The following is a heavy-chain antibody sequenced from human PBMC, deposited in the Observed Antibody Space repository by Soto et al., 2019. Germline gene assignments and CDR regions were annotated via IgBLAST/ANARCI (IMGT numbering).Heavy chain of an antibody. CDR1: GFSVSSHY. J-gene: IGHJ3*01. Sequence: EVRLVESGGGLIQPGGSLRLSCSASGFSVSSHYMSWVRQALGKGLEWVSTFSDGGSTYYADSVKGRFTIYRDNPTSTLFLQMNSLRVEDTALYYCARDQSVGDVGTIRLDAFDVWGQGTMVTVSS. V-gene: IGHV3-53*01. CDR2: FSDGGST. CDR3: ARDQSVGDVGTIRLDAFDV. D-gene: IGHD1-26*01.